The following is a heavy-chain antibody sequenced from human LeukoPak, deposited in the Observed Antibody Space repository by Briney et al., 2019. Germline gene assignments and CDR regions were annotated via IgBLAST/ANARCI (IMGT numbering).Heavy chain of an antibody. V-gene: IGHV1-69*13. D-gene: IGHD3-10*01. CDR2: IIPIFGTT. CDR1: GYTFTGYY. CDR3: ARDLTMVRGARYRPYNWFDP. J-gene: IGHJ5*02. Sequence: SVKVSCKASGYTFTGYYMHWVRQAPGQGLEWMGGIIPIFGTTSYAQKFQGRVTISADESTSTAYMELSRLRSEDTAVYYCARDLTMVRGARYRPYNWFDPWGQGTLVTVSS.